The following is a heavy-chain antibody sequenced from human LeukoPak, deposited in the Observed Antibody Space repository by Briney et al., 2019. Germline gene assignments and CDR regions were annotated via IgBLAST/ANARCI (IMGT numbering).Heavy chain of an antibody. Sequence: TSETLSLTCTVFGGSFTDYFWTWIRHSPGKGLEWIGEINDYIGDTNYNPSLNSRVSISLEKSKNQFSLELRSVTAADTAVYYCARGRIAKIVVVHSFSYGMDVWGQGTTVTVSS. V-gene: IGHV4-34*01. CDR3: ARGRIAKIVVVHSFSYGMDV. J-gene: IGHJ6*02. CDR2: INDYIGDT. CDR1: GGSFTDYF. D-gene: IGHD3-22*01.